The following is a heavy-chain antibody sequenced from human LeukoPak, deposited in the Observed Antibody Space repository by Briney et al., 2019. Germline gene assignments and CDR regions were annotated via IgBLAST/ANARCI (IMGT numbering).Heavy chain of an antibody. V-gene: IGHV4-34*01. CDR1: GGSFSGYY. Sequence: PSETLSLTCAVYGGSFSGYYWSWIRQPPGKGLEWIGEINHSGSTNYNPSLKSRVTISVDTSKNQFSLKLGSVTAADTAVYYCAREGSYYDSSGLYYMDVWGKGTTVTVSS. CDR3: AREGSYYDSSGLYYMDV. CDR2: INHSGST. D-gene: IGHD3-22*01. J-gene: IGHJ6*03.